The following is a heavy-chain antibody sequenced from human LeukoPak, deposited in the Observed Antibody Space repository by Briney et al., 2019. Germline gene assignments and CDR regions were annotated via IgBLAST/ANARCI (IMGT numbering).Heavy chain of an antibody. CDR2: ISAYNGNT. Sequence: ASVKVSCKASGYTFTSYGISWVRQAPGQGLEWMGWISAYNGNTNYAQKLQGRVTMTTDTSTSTAYMELRSLRSDDTAVYYCARDQPFPGIAVVTIFDYWGQGTLVTVSS. D-gene: IGHD3-22*01. J-gene: IGHJ4*02. CDR3: ARDQPFPGIAVVTIFDY. V-gene: IGHV1-18*01. CDR1: GYTFTSYG.